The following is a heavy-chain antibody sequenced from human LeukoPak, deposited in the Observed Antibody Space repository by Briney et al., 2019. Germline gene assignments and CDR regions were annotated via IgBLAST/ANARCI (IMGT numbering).Heavy chain of an antibody. CDR3: ARDEVRTGIVVVPAAMGNWFDP. V-gene: IGHV3-21*01. J-gene: IGHJ5*02. Sequence: GGSLRLSCAASGFTFSSYSMNWVRQAPGKGLEWVSSISSSSSYIYYADSVKGRFTISRDNAKNSLYLQMNSLRAEDTAVYYCARDEVRTGIVVVPAAMGNWFDPWGQGTLVTVSS. CDR1: GFTFSSYS. D-gene: IGHD2-2*01. CDR2: ISSSSSYI.